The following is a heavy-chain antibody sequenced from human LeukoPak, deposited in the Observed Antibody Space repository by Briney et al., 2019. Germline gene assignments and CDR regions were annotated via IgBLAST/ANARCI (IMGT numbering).Heavy chain of an antibody. V-gene: IGHV5-51*01. Sequence: GESLKISCKGSGHTFITYWIGWVRQMPGKGLECMGIIYPGDSDTRYRPSLQGQVTISADKSISTAYLQWSSLKASDTAMYYCARVSVTGTLSAFDIWGQGTMVTVSS. D-gene: IGHD1-1*01. J-gene: IGHJ3*02. CDR2: IYPGDSDT. CDR1: GHTFITYW. CDR3: ARVSVTGTLSAFDI.